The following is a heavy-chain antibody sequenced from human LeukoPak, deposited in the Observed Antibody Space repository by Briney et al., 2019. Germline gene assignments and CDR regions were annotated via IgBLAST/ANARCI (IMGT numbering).Heavy chain of an antibody. V-gene: IGHV3-7*01. J-gene: IGHJ4*02. CDR1: GSTFSSYW. CDR3: ARRVGYQLLFVDYFDY. D-gene: IGHD2-2*01. CDR2: IKQDGSEE. Sequence: GGSLRLSCAASGSTFSSYWMTWVRQAPGKGLEWVANIKQDGSEEYYVDSVKGRFTISRDNAKNSLYLQMNSLRAEDTAVYYCARRVGYQLLFVDYFDYWGQGTLVTVSS.